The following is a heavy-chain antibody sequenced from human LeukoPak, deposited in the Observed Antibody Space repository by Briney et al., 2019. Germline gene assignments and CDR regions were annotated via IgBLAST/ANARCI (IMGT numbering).Heavy chain of an antibody. V-gene: IGHV4-31*03. Sequence: SQTLSLTCTVSGGSISSGGYYWSWIRQHPGKGLEWIGYIYYSGSTYYNPSLKSRVTISVDTSKNQFYLKLSSVTAADTAVYYCAAEGIAAAVDYWGQGTLVTVSS. J-gene: IGHJ4*02. D-gene: IGHD6-13*01. CDR2: IYYSGST. CDR1: GGSISSGGYY. CDR3: AAEGIAAAVDY.